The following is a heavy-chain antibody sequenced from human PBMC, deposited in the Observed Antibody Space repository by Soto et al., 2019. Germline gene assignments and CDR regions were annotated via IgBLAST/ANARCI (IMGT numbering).Heavy chain of an antibody. D-gene: IGHD6-13*01. CDR1: GFTFSSYA. CDR2: ISGSGGST. V-gene: IGHV3-23*01. J-gene: IGHJ6*03. CDR3: AKAPAAAAGRHYYYYMDV. Sequence: GGSLRLSCAASGFTFSSYAMSWVRQAPGKGLEWVSAISGSGGSTYYADSVKGRFTISRDNSKNTLYLQMNSLRAEDTAVYYCAKAPAAAAGRHYYYYMDVWGKGTTVTVSS.